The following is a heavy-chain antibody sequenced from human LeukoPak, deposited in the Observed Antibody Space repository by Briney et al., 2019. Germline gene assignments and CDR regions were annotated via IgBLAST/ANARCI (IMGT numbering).Heavy chain of an antibody. J-gene: IGHJ4*02. CDR3: AREERYSG. D-gene: IGHD2-15*01. CDR1: GYTFTSYG. CDR2: IIPIFGTA. Sequence: SVKVSCKASGYTFTSYGISWVRQAPGQGLEWMGGIIPIFGTANYAQKFQGRVTITADESTSTAYMELSSLRSEDTAVYYCAREERYSGWGQGTLVTVSS. V-gene: IGHV1-69*13.